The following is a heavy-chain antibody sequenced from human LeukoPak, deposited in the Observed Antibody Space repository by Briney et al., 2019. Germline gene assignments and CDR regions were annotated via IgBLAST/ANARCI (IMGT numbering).Heavy chain of an antibody. V-gene: IGHV3-74*01. CDR3: ASPGATSKFDY. J-gene: IGHJ4*02. CDR1: GFTFSSSW. Sequence: GGSLRLSCVASGFTFSSSWMPWVRQAPGKGLVWVSRINSDGSSRSYADSVRGRFTISRDNAKNTLYLQMNSLRAEDMAVYFCASPGATSKFDYWGQGTQVTVSS. CDR2: INSDGSSR. D-gene: IGHD1-26*01.